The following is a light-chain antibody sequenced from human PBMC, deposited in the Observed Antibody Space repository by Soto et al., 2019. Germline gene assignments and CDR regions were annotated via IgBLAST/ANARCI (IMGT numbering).Light chain of an antibody. J-gene: IGKJ2*01. CDR1: QHITNY. V-gene: IGKV1-33*01. CDR2: DAS. CDR3: QQYDSFPYT. Sequence: DIQMTQSPSSLSASVGDRVTITCRASQHITNYLNWYLQKPGKAPTLLIYDASNLETGVPSRFSGSGSGTDFTLTIRSLQPEDVGTFYCQQYDSFPYTVGQGTRLEMK.